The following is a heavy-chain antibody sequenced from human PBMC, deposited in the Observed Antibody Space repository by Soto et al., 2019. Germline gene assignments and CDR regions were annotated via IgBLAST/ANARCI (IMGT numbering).Heavy chain of an antibody. CDR2: ISSATTTI. CDR1: GFTFSSYS. Sequence: GGSLRLSCAASGFTFSSYSMNWVRQAPGKGLEWVSYISSATTTIYYADSVKGRFTISRDNAKNSLYLQMNSLRADDTAVYYCARGIAAAGPKLDSWGQGTPVTVS. CDR3: ARGIAAAGPKLDS. D-gene: IGHD6-13*01. V-gene: IGHV3-48*01. J-gene: IGHJ4*02.